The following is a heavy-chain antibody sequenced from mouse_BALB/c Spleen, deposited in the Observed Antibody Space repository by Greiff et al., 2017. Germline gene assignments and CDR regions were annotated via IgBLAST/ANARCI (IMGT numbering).Heavy chain of an antibody. CDR1: GFTFNTYA. Sequence: EVQLQESGGGLVQPKGSLKLSCAASGFTFNTYAMNWVRQAPGKGLEWVARIRSKSNNYATYYADSVKDRFTISRDDSQSMLYLQMNNLKTEDTAMYYCVRERYGSYWYFDVWGAGTTVTVSS. CDR2: IRSKSNNYAT. J-gene: IGHJ1*01. D-gene: IGHD2-10*02. CDR3: VRERYGSYWYFDV. V-gene: IGHV10-1*02.